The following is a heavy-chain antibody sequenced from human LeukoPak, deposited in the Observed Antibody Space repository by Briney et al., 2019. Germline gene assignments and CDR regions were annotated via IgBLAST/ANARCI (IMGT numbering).Heavy chain of an antibody. CDR3: ATLGRPAKNWFDP. Sequence: SETLSLTCTVSGGSISSYYWRWIRQPPGKGLEWIGYIYYSGSTNYNPSLKSRVTISVDTSKNQFSLKLSSVTAADTAVYYCATLGRPAKNWFDPWGQGTLVTVSS. CDR1: GGSISSYY. D-gene: IGHD1-26*01. J-gene: IGHJ5*02. V-gene: IGHV4-59*01. CDR2: IYYSGST.